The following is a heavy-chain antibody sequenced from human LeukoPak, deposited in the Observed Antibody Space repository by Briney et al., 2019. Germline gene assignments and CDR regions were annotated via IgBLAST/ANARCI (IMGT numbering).Heavy chain of an antibody. CDR3: ASRPSGYFYFDY. V-gene: IGHV3-23*01. J-gene: IGHJ4*02. CDR2: SGTRGDT. Sequence: GGSLRLSCATSGFTLSNYVMTWVRQAPGKGLEWVSSSGTRGDTYYADSVKGRFTISRDNSENTLSLQMNSLRADDTAVYYCASRPSGYFYFDYWGQGTLVTVSS. D-gene: IGHD5-12*01. CDR1: GFTLSNYV.